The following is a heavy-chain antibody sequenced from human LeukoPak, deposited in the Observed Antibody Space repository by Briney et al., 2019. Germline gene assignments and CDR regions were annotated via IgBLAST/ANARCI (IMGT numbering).Heavy chain of an antibody. Sequence: GASVKVSCKASGYTFTVYYLHWVRQAPGQGLEWMGWINPNSGGTRYARKFQGRVTMTRDTSISTAYMELSRLKSDDTAVYFCARSRDSRGYPDAFDIWGQGTMVTVSS. J-gene: IGHJ3*02. CDR2: INPNSGGT. CDR3: ARSRDSRGYPDAFDI. D-gene: IGHD3-22*01. V-gene: IGHV1-2*02. CDR1: GYTFTVYY.